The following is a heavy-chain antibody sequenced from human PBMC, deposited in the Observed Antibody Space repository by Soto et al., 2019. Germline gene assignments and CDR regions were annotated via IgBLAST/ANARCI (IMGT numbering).Heavy chain of an antibody. V-gene: IGHV1-69*13. CDR2: IIPIFGTA. CDR1: GGTFSSYA. J-gene: IGHJ3*02. D-gene: IGHD2-2*01. Sequence: SVKVSCKASGGTFSSYAISWVRQAPGQGLEWMGGIIPIFGTANYAQKFQGRVTITADESTSTAYMELSSLRSEDTAVYYCARSGDIVVVPAAISAFDIWGQGTMVTVSS. CDR3: ARSGDIVVVPAAISAFDI.